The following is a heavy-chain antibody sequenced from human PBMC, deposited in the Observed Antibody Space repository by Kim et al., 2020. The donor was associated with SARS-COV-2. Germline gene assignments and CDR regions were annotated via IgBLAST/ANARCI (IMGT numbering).Heavy chain of an antibody. CDR3: AGDLGNKGY. J-gene: IGHJ4*02. D-gene: IGHD3-16*01. CDR1: GFTFSSYS. V-gene: IGHV3-21*01. Sequence: GGSLRLSCAASGFTFSSYSMNWVRQAPGKGLEWVSSISSSSSYIYYADPVKGRFTISRNNAKNSLYLKMNSRAAEDTAVYYWAGDLGNKGYWGQGTLVTVSS. CDR2: ISSSSSYI.